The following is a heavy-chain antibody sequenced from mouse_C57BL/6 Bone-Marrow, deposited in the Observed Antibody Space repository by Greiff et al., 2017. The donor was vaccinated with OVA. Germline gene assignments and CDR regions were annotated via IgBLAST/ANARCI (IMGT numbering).Heavy chain of an antibody. V-gene: IGHV2-5*01. CDR1: GFSLTSYG. CDR3: AKSKTDYYGSYYAMDY. Sequence: VQLQQSGPGLVQPSQSLSITCTVSGFSLTSYGVHWVRQSPGQGLEWLGVIWRGGSTDYNAAFMSRLSITKDNSKSQVFFKMNSLQADDTAIYYCAKSKTDYYGSYYAMDYWGQGTSVTVSS. CDR2: IWRGGST. J-gene: IGHJ4*01. D-gene: IGHD1-1*01.